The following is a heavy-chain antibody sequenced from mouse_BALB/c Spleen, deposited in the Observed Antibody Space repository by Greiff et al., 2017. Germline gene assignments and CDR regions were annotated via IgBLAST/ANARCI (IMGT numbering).Heavy chain of an antibody. D-gene: IGHD3-1*01. Sequence: EVQLQQSGPELVKPGASVKMSCKASGYTFTSYVMHWVKQKPGQGLEWIGYINPYNDGTKYNEKFKGKATLTSDKSSSTAYMELSSLTSEDSAVYYCARSRQLGLPAWFAYWGQGTLVTVSA. V-gene: IGHV1-14*01. CDR1: GYTFTSYV. J-gene: IGHJ3*01. CDR3: ARSRQLGLPAWFAY. CDR2: INPYNDGT.